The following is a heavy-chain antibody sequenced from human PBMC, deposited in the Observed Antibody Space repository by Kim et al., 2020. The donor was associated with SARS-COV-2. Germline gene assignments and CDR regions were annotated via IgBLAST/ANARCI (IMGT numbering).Heavy chain of an antibody. J-gene: IGHJ3*02. V-gene: IGHV3-21*01. Sequence: ADSVNGRFTISRDNAKNSLYLQMSSLRGEDTAVYYCARANYGDLTGAFDIWGQGTMVAVSS. D-gene: IGHD4-17*01. CDR3: ARANYGDLTGAFDI.